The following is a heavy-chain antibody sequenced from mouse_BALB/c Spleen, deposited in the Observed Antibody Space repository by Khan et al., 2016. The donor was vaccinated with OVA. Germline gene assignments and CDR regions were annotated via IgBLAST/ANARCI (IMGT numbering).Heavy chain of an antibody. J-gene: IGHJ1*01. D-gene: IGHD2-1*01. CDR1: GFSLTSYG. V-gene: IGHV2-6-1*01. Sequence: QMQLEESGPGLVAPSQSLSITCSISGFSLTSYGVHWVRQPPGKGLEWLVVIWSDGHTTYNSALKSRLSISKDSSKSQVFLQMNSLQTDDTAMYYYGGHGYYGNYGTYFDVWGAGTTVTVSS. CDR3: GGHGYYGNYGTYFDV. CDR2: IWSDGHT.